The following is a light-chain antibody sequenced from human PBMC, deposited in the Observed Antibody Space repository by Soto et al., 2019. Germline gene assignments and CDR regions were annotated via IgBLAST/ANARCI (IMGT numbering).Light chain of an antibody. Sequence: DIQMTQSPSSLSASVGDTVTITCRASQGIKNYLAWFQQKPGKATKSLIFAASSLQSGVPSKFIGTGSGTDFTLTISSLQAEDVATYFCQQYHSYPLSFGGGTKVEIK. V-gene: IGKV1-16*02. CDR2: AAS. CDR3: QQYHSYPLS. J-gene: IGKJ4*01. CDR1: QGIKNY.